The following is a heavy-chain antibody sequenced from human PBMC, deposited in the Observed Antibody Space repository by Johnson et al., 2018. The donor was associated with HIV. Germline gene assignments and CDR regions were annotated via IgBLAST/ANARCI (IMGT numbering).Heavy chain of an antibody. CDR1: GFTFSDYY. V-gene: IGHV3-11*04. CDR3: AKEWSAFDI. CDR2: ITGRGTAI. Sequence: QVQLVESGGGLVKPGGSLRLSCAASGFTFSDYYIHWIRQAPGKGLEWLAFITGRGTAIYADSVKCRFTISRDNAKSSVILQVNSLTAEDTATYYCAKEWSAFDIWGQGTMVTVAA. J-gene: IGHJ3*02. D-gene: IGHD1-26*01.